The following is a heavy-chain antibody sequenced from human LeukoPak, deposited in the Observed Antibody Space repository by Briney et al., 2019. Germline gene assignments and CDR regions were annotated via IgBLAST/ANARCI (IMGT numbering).Heavy chain of an antibody. Sequence: GGPLRLSCAASGFTFSSYSMNWVRQAPGKGLEWVAVISYDGSNKYYADSVKGRFTISRDNSKNTLYLQMNSLRAEDTAVYYCAREVEASFAFDFWGQGTLVTVSS. D-gene: IGHD1-26*01. CDR3: AREVEASFAFDF. J-gene: IGHJ4*02. CDR2: ISYDGSNK. CDR1: GFTFSSYS. V-gene: IGHV3-30*03.